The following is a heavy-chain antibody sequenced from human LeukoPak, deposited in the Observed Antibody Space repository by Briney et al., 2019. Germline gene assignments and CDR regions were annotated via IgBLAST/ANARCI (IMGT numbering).Heavy chain of an antibody. V-gene: IGHV1-2*02. J-gene: IGHJ4*02. CDR3: ARDFSWGVDS. Sequence: VASVTVSCKTSAYSFTGYFFHWIRQAPGQGLEWMEWINANSGDTNYAQQFQGRLTMTRDRSISTVYMELSRLRTDDTAVYYCARDFSWGVDSWGQGTLVTVSS. CDR2: INANSGDT. CDR1: AYSFTGYF. D-gene: IGHD3-10*01.